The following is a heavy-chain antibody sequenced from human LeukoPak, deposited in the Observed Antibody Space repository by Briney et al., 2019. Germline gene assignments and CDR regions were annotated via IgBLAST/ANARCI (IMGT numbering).Heavy chain of an antibody. CDR3: ARDAYSYLPNEVDY. V-gene: IGHV3-21*04. CDR2: ISGSGGRGYT. CDR1: GFTLSNYV. D-gene: IGHD5-18*01. Sequence: GGPLRLSCAASGFTLSNYVMAWVRQAPGKGLEWVSAISGSGGRGYTYYADSAKGRFTISRDNAKNSLYLQMNSLRAEDTAVYYCARDAYSYLPNEVDYWGQGTLVTVSS. J-gene: IGHJ4*02.